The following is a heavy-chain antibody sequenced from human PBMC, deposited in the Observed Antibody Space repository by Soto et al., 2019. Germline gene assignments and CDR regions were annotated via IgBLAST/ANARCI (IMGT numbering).Heavy chain of an antibody. Sequence: SETLSLTCAVYGGSFTGYYWSWIRQPPGKGLEWIGEINHSGSTNYNPSLKSRVTISVDTSKNQFSLKLSSVTAADTAVYYCARVRVTMVRGALDVWGQGTTVT. CDR1: GGSFTGYY. J-gene: IGHJ6*02. CDR3: ARVRVTMVRGALDV. V-gene: IGHV4-34*01. D-gene: IGHD3-10*01. CDR2: INHSGST.